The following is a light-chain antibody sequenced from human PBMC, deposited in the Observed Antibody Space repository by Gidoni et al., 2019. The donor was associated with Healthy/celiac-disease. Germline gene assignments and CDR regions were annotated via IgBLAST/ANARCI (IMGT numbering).Light chain of an antibody. J-gene: IGLJ2*01. V-gene: IGLV3-19*01. CDR3: NSRDSRV. CDR2: GKN. Sequence: SSELTQDPAVSVVLGQTVRITCQGDSLRSYYASWYQQKPGQAPVLVIYGKNNRPSGIPDRFSGSSSGNTASLTITGAQAEDEADYYCNSRDSRVFGGGTKLTVL. CDR1: SLRSYY.